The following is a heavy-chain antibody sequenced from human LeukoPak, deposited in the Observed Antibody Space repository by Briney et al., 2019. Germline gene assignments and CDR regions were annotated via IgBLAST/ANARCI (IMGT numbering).Heavy chain of an antibody. J-gene: IGHJ4*02. D-gene: IGHD3-10*01. CDR1: GFTFSSYA. V-gene: IGHV3-23*01. CDR3: AKEVVLLWFGELSYYFDY. Sequence: GGSLRLSCAASGFTFSSYAMSWVRQAPGKGLEWVSAISGSGGSTYYADSVKGRFTISRDNSKNTLYLQMNSLRAEDTAVYYCAKEVVLLWFGELSYYFDYWGQGTLDTVSS. CDR2: ISGSGGST.